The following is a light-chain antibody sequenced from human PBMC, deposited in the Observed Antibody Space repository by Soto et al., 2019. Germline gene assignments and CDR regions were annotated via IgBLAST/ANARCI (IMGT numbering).Light chain of an antibody. CDR1: QNISNY. J-gene: IGKJ4*01. Sequence: DIQMTQCPSSLSASVGDRVTITCRATQNISNYLNWYQQKPGKAPQVLIYAASSLQSGVPSRFSGSGSGTDFTLTISSLQPEDFATYYSQQSHSTPLTFGGGTKVDIK. CDR2: AAS. V-gene: IGKV1-39*01. CDR3: QQSHSTPLT.